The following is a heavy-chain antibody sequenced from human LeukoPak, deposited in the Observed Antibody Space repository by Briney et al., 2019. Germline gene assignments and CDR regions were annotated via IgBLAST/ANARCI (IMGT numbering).Heavy chain of an antibody. J-gene: IGHJ4*02. CDR3: FTFGGVIVRLTRAY. CDR2: ISGSGGST. CDR1: GFTFSSYA. V-gene: IGHV3-23*01. D-gene: IGHD3-16*02. Sequence: PGGSLRLSCAASGFTFSSYAMSWVRQAPGKGLEWVSAISGSGGSTYYADSVKGRFTISRDNSKNTLYLQMNSLRAEDTAVYYCFTFGGVIVRLTRAYWGQGTLVTVSS.